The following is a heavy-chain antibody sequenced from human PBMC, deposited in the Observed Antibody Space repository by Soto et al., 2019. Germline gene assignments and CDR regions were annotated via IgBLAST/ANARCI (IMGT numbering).Heavy chain of an antibody. V-gene: IGHV4-4*02. CDR3: ASDGNLDH. J-gene: IGHJ4*02. CDR2: IYHSGSS. Sequence: QVQLQESGPGLVKPSGTLSLICAVSSGTISSSNWWSWVRQAPGKGLEWIGEIYHSGSSNYNPSLKSRVTISIGMSKNQFSLKLSSVTAADTDMYFCASDGNLDHWGQGTLVTVSS. CDR1: SGTISSSNW.